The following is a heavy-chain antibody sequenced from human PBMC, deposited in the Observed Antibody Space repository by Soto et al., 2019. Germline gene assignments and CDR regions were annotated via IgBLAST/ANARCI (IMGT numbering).Heavy chain of an antibody. CDR3: ARVSVFGSGWFAEYFQH. Sequence: QVPLVQSGAEVKKPGASVKVSCKASGYTFTSYGISWVRQAPGQGLEWMGWIRDYNGNTNYAQKLQGRVTMTTDTTTSTVYMEIRSLRSDDTTVYYGARVSVFGSGWFAEYFQHWGQGTLVTVAT. V-gene: IGHV1-18*01. D-gene: IGHD6-19*01. CDR2: IRDYNGNT. CDR1: GYTFTSYG. J-gene: IGHJ1*01.